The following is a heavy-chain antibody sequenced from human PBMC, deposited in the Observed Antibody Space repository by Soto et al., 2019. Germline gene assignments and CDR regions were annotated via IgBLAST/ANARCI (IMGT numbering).Heavy chain of an antibody. D-gene: IGHD1-1*01. Sequence: SQTLSLTCAISGDSVSSNSAAWNWIRQSPSRGLEWLGRTYYRSKWYNDYAVSVKSRITINPDTSKNQFSLQLNSVTPEDTAVYYCERAQTGIDAYYYYGMDVWGQGTTVTVSS. CDR1: GDSVSSNSAA. J-gene: IGHJ6*02. CDR2: TYYRSKWYN. V-gene: IGHV6-1*01. CDR3: ERAQTGIDAYYYYGMDV.